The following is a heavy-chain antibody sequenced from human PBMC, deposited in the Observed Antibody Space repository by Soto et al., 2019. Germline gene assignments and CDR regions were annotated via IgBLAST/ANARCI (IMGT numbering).Heavy chain of an antibody. CDR1: GFTFSSYA. J-gene: IGHJ6*02. D-gene: IGHD2-2*01. CDR3: ARDLSCSSTSCYFYYYGMDV. CDR2: ISYDGSNK. Sequence: QVQLVESGGGVVQPGRSLRLSCAASGFTFSSYAMHWVRQAPGKGLEWVAVISYDGSNKYYADSVKGRFTISRDNSKNTLYLQMNSLRAEDTAVYYYARDLSCSSTSCYFYYYGMDVWGQGTTVTVSS. V-gene: IGHV3-30-3*01.